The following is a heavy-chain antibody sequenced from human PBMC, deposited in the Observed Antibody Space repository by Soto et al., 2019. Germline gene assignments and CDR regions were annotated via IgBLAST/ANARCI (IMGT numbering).Heavy chain of an antibody. Sequence: ASVKVSCKASGGTFSSYAISWVRQAPGQGLEWMGGIISIFGTANYAQKFQGRVTIIADESTSTAYMELSSLRSEDTAVYYCAAPVEQWLVRNYYYGMDVWGQGTTVTVSS. J-gene: IGHJ6*02. CDR2: IISIFGTA. D-gene: IGHD6-19*01. CDR3: AAPVEQWLVRNYYYGMDV. V-gene: IGHV1-69*13. CDR1: GGTFSSYA.